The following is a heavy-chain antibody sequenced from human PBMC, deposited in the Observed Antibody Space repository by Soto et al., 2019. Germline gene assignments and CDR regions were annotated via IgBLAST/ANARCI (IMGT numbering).Heavy chain of an antibody. CDR2: IGTAGDT. D-gene: IGHD3-10*01. CDR1: GFTFSVYD. CDR3: ARVARGWDAFDI. Sequence: EGSRILCCTASGFTFSVYDMHWVRQATGKGLEWVSAIGTAGDTYYPGSVKGRFTISRENAKNSLYLQMNSLRAGDTAVYYCARVARGWDAFDIWGQGKMVTFSS. J-gene: IGHJ3*02. V-gene: IGHV3-13*01.